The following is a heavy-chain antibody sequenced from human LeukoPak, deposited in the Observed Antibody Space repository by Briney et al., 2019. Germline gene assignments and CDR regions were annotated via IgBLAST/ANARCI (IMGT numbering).Heavy chain of an antibody. D-gene: IGHD2-21*01. V-gene: IGHV3-23*01. CDR3: APRPLGAVIATPFDP. Sequence: GGSLRLSCAASGFTFSSYAMSWVRQAPGKGLEWVSAISGSGGSTYYADSVKGRFSISRDNSKNTLYLQMNSLRAEDTAVYYCAPRPLGAVIATPFDPWGQGTLVTVSS. CDR2: ISGSGGST. CDR1: GFTFSSYA. J-gene: IGHJ5*02.